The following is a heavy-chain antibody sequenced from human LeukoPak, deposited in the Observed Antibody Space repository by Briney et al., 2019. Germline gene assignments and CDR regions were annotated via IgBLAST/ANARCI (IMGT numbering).Heavy chain of an antibody. CDR3: ASGQRELLEAVDY. D-gene: IGHD1-7*01. V-gene: IGHV3-11*04. CDR2: ISSSGSTI. J-gene: IGHJ4*02. CDR1: GFTFSDYY. Sequence: GGSLRLSCAASGFTFSDYYMSWIRQAPGKGLEWVSYISSSGSTIYYADSVKGRFTISRDNAKNSLYLQMNSLRAEDTAVYYCASGQRELLEAVDYWGQGTLVTVSS.